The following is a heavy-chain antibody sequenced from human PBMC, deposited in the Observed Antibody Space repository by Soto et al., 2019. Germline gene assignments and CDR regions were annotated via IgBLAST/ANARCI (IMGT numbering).Heavy chain of an antibody. CDR1: GASISSYNY. D-gene: IGHD3-22*01. Sequence: QLQLQLSGPGLVKPSETLSLTCNVSGASISSYNYWGLFRQPSGKGLRWIGSIIYSGDIMYNPSLQSRITQFVDTSKNQLSLKLSAVTAADTSVYYCVRHAQWIILAYWGQGSLVTVSS. V-gene: IGHV4-39*01. CDR2: IIYSGDI. J-gene: IGHJ4*02. CDR3: VRHAQWIILAY.